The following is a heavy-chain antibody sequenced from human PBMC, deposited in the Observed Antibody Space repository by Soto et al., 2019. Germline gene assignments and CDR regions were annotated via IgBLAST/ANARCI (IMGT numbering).Heavy chain of an antibody. D-gene: IGHD2-8*01. CDR2: IIPIFGTA. CDR3: AYIGGYCTNCVCYDGEWYFDY. Sequence: QVQLVQSGAEVKKPGSSVKVSCKASGGTFSSYAISWVRQAPGQGLEWMGGIIPIFGTANYAQKFQGRVKITADESTSTAYMELSRLRSEERAVYYCAYIGGYCTNCVCYDGEWYFDYWGQGTLVTVSS. J-gene: IGHJ4*02. V-gene: IGHV1-69*01. CDR1: GGTFSSYA.